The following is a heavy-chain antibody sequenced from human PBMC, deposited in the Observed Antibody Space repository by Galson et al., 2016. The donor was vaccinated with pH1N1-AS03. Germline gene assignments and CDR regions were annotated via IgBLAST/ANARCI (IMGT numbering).Heavy chain of an antibody. J-gene: IGHJ4*02. CDR1: GFSLSTIGMR. CDR3: VRRPTRLDY. CDR2: EVILGRCNDCVPGE. Sequence: PALVKPTQTLTLTCTFSGFSLSTIGMRVNWVRQPPGKGLEWIGEVILGRCNDCVPGENTKYAPSLKSRVTISIDTSRSQLSLRLTSVTAADTAVYYCVRRPTRLDYWGQGSLVTVSS. V-gene: IGHV2-70*10.